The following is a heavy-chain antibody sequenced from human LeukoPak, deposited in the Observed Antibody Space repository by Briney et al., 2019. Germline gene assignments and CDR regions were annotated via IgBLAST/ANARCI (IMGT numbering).Heavy chain of an antibody. Sequence: PGGSLSLSCAASGFTFSSYAMSWVRQAPGKGLEWVSALSGSPGSTYYGDSVKGRFTISRDNSKNTLYLQMNSLRAEDTAVYYCARERSGWSFIGMDVWGQGTTVTVSS. D-gene: IGHD6-19*01. CDR3: ARERSGWSFIGMDV. CDR2: LSGSPGST. J-gene: IGHJ6*02. V-gene: IGHV3-23*01. CDR1: GFTFSSYA.